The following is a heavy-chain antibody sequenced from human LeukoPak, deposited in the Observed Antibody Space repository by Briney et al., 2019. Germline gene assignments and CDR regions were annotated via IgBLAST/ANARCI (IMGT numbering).Heavy chain of an antibody. CDR2: IHTSGSV. CDR3: AREGSMTARRFVSTDY. Sequence: PSETLSLTCTVSGGSISTYYWSWVRQPAGKGLEWIGRIHTSGSVDYNPSLKSRVTMSVDTSKKQFSLTLSSVTAADTAMYYCAREGSMTARRFVSTDYWGQGTLVTVSS. V-gene: IGHV4-4*07. D-gene: IGHD6-6*01. J-gene: IGHJ4*02. CDR1: GGSISTYY.